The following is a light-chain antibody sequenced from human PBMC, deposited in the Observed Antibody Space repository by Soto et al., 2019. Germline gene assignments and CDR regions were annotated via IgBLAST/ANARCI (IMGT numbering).Light chain of an antibody. CDR1: QTISSW. CDR3: QQYNTYST. CDR2: DAS. J-gene: IGKJ1*01. Sequence: DIQMTQSPSTLSASPGDRVTITCRASQTISSWLAWYQQKPGKAPKVLIYDASSLESGVPSRFSGSGSGTEFTLTISSLQPDDFATYYCQQYNTYSTFGQGTKVDIK. V-gene: IGKV1-5*01.